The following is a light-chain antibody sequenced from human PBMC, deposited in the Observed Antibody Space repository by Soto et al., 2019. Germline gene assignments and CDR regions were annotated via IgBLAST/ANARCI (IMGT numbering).Light chain of an antibody. CDR2: GVS. CDR1: TSDVGGYNY. CDR3: CSYAGRYTYV. V-gene: IGLV2-11*01. Sequence: QSALTQPRSVSGSPGQSVTISCTGTTSDVGGYNYVSWYQQHPGKAPKLMIYGVSKRPSGVPDRFSGSKSGNTASLTISGLQAEDEADYYCCSYAGRYTYVFGTGTKLTVL. J-gene: IGLJ1*01.